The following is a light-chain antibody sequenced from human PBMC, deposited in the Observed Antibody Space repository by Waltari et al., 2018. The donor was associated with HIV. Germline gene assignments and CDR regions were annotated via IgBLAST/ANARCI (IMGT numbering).Light chain of an antibody. CDR2: GAS. Sequence: IRMTQSPSSFSASIGNRISVTCRASQGVSTYLAWYQKKPGKAPTLLINGASTLQSGVPSRFSASGSGTDFTLTISCLQSEDVATYYCQQYYSYPHTFGPGTTVDI. CDR3: QQYYSYPHT. CDR1: QGVSTY. V-gene: IGKV1-8*01. J-gene: IGKJ3*01.